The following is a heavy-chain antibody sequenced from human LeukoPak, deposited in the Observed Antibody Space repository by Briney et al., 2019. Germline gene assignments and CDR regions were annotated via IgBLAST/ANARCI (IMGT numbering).Heavy chain of an antibody. J-gene: IGHJ4*02. D-gene: IGHD3-22*01. V-gene: IGHV1-69*06. Sequence: GASVKVSCKASGGTFTSFVITWVRQAPGQGLEWMGKVLPIFGTTHYAQKFQGRVTISADNSSSTAYMELSRLTSDDTAVYYCARRFHYDKSGYSEFWGQGSLVTVSS. CDR3: ARRFHYDKSGYSEF. CDR2: VLPIFGTT. CDR1: GGTFTSFV.